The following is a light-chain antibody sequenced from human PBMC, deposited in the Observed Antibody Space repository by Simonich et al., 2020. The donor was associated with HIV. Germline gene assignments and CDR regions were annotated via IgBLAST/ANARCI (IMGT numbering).Light chain of an antibody. CDR1: QSLLHSNGYNY. CDR3: MQALQTPRT. CDR2: LGS. V-gene: IGKV2-28*01. J-gene: IGKJ1*01. Sequence: DIVMTQSPLSLPVTPGEPASISCWSSQSLLHSNGYNYLDCYLQKPGQSPQLLSYLGSNRASGVPDRFSGSGSGTDFTLKISRVEAEDVGVYYCMQALQTPRTFGQGTKVEIK.